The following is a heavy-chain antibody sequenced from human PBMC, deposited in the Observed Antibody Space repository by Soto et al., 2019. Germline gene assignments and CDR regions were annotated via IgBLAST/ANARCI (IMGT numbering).Heavy chain of an antibody. CDR2: ISGSGGST. V-gene: IGHV3-23*01. Sequence: PGGSLRLSCAASGFTFSSYAMSWVRQAPGKGLEWVSAISGSGGSTYYADSVKGRFTISRDNSKNTLYLQMNSLRAEDSPVYYCAKHLNYYDSSGSAIDIWGQGTMVTVSS. J-gene: IGHJ3*02. CDR3: AKHLNYYDSSGSAIDI. CDR1: GFTFSSYA. D-gene: IGHD3-22*01.